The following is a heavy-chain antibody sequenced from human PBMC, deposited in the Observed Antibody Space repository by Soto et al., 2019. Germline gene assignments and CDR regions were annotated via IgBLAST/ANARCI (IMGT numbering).Heavy chain of an antibody. D-gene: IGHD6-6*01. V-gene: IGHV1-69*19. CDR2: IIPIIGPA. CDR3: PREIGGTIAGPPMRGTYAWLQP. J-gene: IGHJ5*02. Sequence: QVQLVQSGAEVNRPGSSVNLSCKASGGTFTYYAISWVRQAPGQGLEWMGGIIPIIGPATYAQKFQGRVTITGYQPTRKAYMGLSSLGSENTAFYYWPREIGGTIAGPPMRGTYAWLQPWGPGTLVTVYS. CDR1: GGTFTYYA.